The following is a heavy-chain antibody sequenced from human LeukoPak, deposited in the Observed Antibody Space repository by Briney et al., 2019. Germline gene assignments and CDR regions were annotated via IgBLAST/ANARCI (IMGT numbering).Heavy chain of an antibody. J-gene: IGHJ6*03. Sequence: GASVKLSCTASGYTFTSYDINWGRQATGQGLEWRGWMNPNSGNTAYTQKFQGRATMTRNTSISTSYLELSCLSSADTAVYYCARGVNSYGWGYYYYYYMDVWGKGTTVTISS. CDR3: ARGVNSYGWGYYYYYYMDV. D-gene: IGHD5-18*01. CDR2: MNPNSGNT. CDR1: GYTFTSYD. V-gene: IGHV1-8*01.